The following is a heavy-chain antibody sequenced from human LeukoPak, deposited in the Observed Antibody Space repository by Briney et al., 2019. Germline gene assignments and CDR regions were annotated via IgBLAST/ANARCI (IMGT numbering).Heavy chain of an antibody. CDR2: IYYSGST. J-gene: IGHJ5*02. CDR1: GGSISSGGYY. Sequence: SETLSLTCTVSGGSISSGGYYWSWIRQHPGKGLEWIGYIYYSGSTYYNPSLKSRVTISVDTSKNQFSLKLSSVTAADTAVYYCAREYGNCSGGSCYKPRDTNWFDPWGQGTPVTVSS. CDR3: AREYGNCSGGSCYKPRDTNWFDP. D-gene: IGHD2-15*01. V-gene: IGHV4-31*03.